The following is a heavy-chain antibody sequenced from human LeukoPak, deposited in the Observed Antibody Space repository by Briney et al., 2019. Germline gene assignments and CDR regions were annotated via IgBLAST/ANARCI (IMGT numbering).Heavy chain of an antibody. V-gene: IGHV3-33*01. CDR2: IWYDGSNK. Sequence: GGSLRLSCAASGFTFSSYGMHWVRQAPGKGLEWVAVIWYDGSNKYYADSVKGRFTISRDNSKNTLYLQMSSLRAEDTAVYYCARGRDDPNYYYYYMDVWGKGTTVTVSS. J-gene: IGHJ6*03. CDR3: ARGRDDPNYYYYYMDV. CDR1: GFTFSSYG.